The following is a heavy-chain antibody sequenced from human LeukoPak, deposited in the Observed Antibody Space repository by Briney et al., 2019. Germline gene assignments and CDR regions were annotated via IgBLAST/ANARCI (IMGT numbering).Heavy chain of an antibody. D-gene: IGHD6-13*01. CDR1: GFTVSNNY. CDR3: ARESRSSTWYVHFDY. J-gene: IGHJ4*02. CDR2: IFGGGGG. V-gene: IGHV3-53*01. Sequence: AGSLTLTCTASGFTVSNNYMRWVRQAPGQGLERLSVIFGGGGGYYADSVKGRFTISRDNSKNTVYLQMNSLRPEDTAVYYCARESRSSTWYVHFDYWGQGTLVTVSS.